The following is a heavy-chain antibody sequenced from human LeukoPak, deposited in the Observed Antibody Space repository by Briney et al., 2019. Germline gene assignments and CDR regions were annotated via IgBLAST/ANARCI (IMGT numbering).Heavy chain of an antibody. D-gene: IGHD6-13*01. CDR2: INHSGST. V-gene: IGHV4-34*01. J-gene: IGHJ4*02. CDR3: ARGRSQLGPRHTFDY. CDR1: GGSFSGYY. Sequence: ASETLSLTCAVYGGSFSGYYWSWIRQPPGKGLEWIGEINHSGSTNYNPSLKSRVTISVDTSKNQFSLKLSSVTAADTAVYYCARGRSQLGPRHTFDYWGQGTLVTVSS.